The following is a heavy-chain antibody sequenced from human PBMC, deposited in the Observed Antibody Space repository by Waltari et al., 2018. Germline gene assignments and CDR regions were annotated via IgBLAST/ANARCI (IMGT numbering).Heavy chain of an antibody. CDR2: IYYSGST. CDR3: ASHLWYRDLSRVAFDF. Sequence: QLQLQESGPALVRPSATLSLSCTVSGGSVSSPAYYWRWVRQSPGKGLEWIETIYYSGSTSYNPSLKSRVTISIDTSKNQLSLELTSVTAADTAIYYCASHLWYRDLSRVAFDFWGQGTLVAVSS. J-gene: IGHJ4*02. D-gene: IGHD3-10*01. CDR1: GGSVSSPAYY. V-gene: IGHV4-39*07.